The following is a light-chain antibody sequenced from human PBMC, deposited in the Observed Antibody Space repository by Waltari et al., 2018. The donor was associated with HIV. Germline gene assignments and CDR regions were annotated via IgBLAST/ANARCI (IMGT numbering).Light chain of an antibody. CDR1: SSHIGAGYD. V-gene: IGLV1-40*01. J-gene: IGLJ2*01. CDR3: QSYDSSLTMV. Sequence: QSVLTPPPSVSGAPGQRVTIPCTGGSSHIGAGYDVHWYQRLPGTAPKLLIFATINRPSGVPDRFSGSSSGTSASLAITGLQAEDEADYYCQSYDSSLTMVFGGGTKVTVL. CDR2: ATI.